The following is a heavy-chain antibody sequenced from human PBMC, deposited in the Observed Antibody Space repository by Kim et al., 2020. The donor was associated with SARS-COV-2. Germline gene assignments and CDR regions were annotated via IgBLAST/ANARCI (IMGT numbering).Heavy chain of an antibody. D-gene: IGHD5-12*01. CDR2: ISSSSSTI. CDR3: ARVPFGGYSGYESAYYYYGMDV. Sequence: GGSLRLSCAASGFTFSSYSMNWVRQAPGKGLEWVSYISSSSSTIYYADSVKGRFTISRDNAKNSLYLQMNSLRDEDTAVYYCARVPFGGYSGYESAYYYYGMDVWGQGTTVTVSS. CDR1: GFTFSSYS. V-gene: IGHV3-48*02. J-gene: IGHJ6*02.